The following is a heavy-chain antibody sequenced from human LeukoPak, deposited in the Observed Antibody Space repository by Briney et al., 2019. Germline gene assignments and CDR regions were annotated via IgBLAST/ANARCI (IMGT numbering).Heavy chain of an antibody. Sequence: ASVKVSRKASGGTFSSYTISWVRQAPGQGLEWMGRIIPILGIANYAQKFQGRVTITADKSTSTAYMELSSLRSEDTAVYYCARDAGGGWYSVYWGQGTLVTVSS. CDR3: ARDAGGGWYSVY. J-gene: IGHJ4*02. CDR2: IIPILGIA. CDR1: GGTFSSYT. V-gene: IGHV1-69*04. D-gene: IGHD6-19*01.